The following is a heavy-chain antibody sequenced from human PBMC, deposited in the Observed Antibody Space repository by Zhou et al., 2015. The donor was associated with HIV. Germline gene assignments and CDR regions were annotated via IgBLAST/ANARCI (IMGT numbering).Heavy chain of an antibody. Sequence: EVQVVESGGGLVKPGRSLRLSCTTSGFTFRDYAMSWFRQAPGKGLEWVSFIRSTAYVGATEYAASVKDRFTISRDDSNSIAYLQMNRLRTEDTAVYYCARGRDHFDTNGYPYYFDHWGQGTLVTVSS. V-gene: IGHV3-49*05. J-gene: IGHJ4*02. CDR1: GFTFRDYA. CDR2: IRSTAYVGAT. CDR3: ARGRDHFDTNGYPYYFDH. D-gene: IGHD3-22*01.